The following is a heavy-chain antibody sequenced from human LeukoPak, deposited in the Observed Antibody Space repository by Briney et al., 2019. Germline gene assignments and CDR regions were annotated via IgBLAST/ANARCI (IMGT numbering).Heavy chain of an antibody. Sequence: PSETLSLTCAVSGGSISSSNWWSWVRQPPGKGLEWIGEIYHSGSTNYNPSLKSRVTISVDKSKNQFSLKLSSVTTADTAVYYCARLYSSSWADFYYYYGMDVWGQGTTVTVSS. CDR2: IYHSGST. D-gene: IGHD6-13*01. J-gene: IGHJ6*02. CDR3: ARLYSSSWADFYYYYGMDV. V-gene: IGHV4-4*02. CDR1: GGSISSSNW.